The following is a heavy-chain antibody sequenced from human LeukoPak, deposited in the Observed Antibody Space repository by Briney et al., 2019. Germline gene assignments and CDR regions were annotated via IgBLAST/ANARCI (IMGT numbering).Heavy chain of an antibody. J-gene: IGHJ4*02. CDR1: GFTFDDYG. CDR3: AKGGHSSGWYGDH. D-gene: IGHD6-19*01. V-gene: IGHV3-9*01. Sequence: GGSLRLSCAASGFTFDDYGMHWVRHAPGKGLEWVSGISWNSGTVVYADSVRGRFTISRDNAKNSVYLQMNSLKAEDTALYYCAKGGHSSGWYGDHWGQGTLVTVSS. CDR2: ISWNSGTV.